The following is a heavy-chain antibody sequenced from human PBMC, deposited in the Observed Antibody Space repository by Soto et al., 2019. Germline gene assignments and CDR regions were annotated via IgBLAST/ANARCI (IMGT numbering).Heavy chain of an antibody. CDR1: GGSITSSNW. D-gene: IGHD3-16*01. CDR3: ARGFMLIQLWFAH. V-gene: IGHV4-4*02. J-gene: IGHJ5*02. CDR2: IYHRGST. Sequence: PSETLSLTCVVSGGSITSSNWWSWVRQSPGKGLEWIGEIYHRGSTNYNPSLNSRVTISVDKSKNQFSLKLNSVTAADTAVYYCARGFMLIQLWFAHWGQATLV.